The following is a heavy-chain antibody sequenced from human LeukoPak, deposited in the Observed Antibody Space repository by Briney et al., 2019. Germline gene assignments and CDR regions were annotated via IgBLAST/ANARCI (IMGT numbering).Heavy chain of an antibody. CDR3: ARVPNDAFDI. Sequence: SETLSLTCTVSGVSISSYYWSWIRQPAGKGLEWIGRIYTSGSTNYNPSLKSRVTISVDKSKNQFSLKLSSVTAADTAVYYCARVPNDAFDIWGQGTMVTVSS. J-gene: IGHJ3*02. CDR2: IYTSGST. V-gene: IGHV4-4*07. CDR1: GVSISSYY.